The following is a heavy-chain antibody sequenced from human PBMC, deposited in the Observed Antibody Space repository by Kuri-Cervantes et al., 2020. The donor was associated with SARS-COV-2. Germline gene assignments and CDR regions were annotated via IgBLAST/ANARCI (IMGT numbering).Heavy chain of an antibody. CDR3: AKRRPDYGTNWFDP. Sequence: LSLTCAVYGGSFSGYYWSWIRQPPGKGLEWVAVIWYDGSTKYYADAVKGRFTISRDNSKNTLYLQMNSRRAEDTALYYCAKRRPDYGTNWFDPWGQGTLVTVSS. D-gene: IGHD4-17*01. J-gene: IGHJ5*02. CDR2: IWYDGSTK. V-gene: IGHV3-33*06. CDR1: GGSFSGYY.